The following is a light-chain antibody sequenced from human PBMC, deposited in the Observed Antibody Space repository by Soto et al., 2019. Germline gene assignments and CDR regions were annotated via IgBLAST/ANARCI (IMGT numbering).Light chain of an antibody. CDR3: QQYFGIPLT. Sequence: DIVMTQSPDSLAVSLGERATINCKSSRSLLHDSNNENFLAWYQQRPGQPPKLLFYWPSTRQSGVPERFSGSGSETDFALTISRLRAEDVAVYYCQQYFGIPLTFGGGTMVEIK. J-gene: IGKJ4*01. V-gene: IGKV4-1*01. CDR1: RSLLHDSNNENF. CDR2: WPS.